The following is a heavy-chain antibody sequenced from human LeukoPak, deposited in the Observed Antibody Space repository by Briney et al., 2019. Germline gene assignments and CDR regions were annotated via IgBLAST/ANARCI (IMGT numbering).Heavy chain of an antibody. CDR2: MRYDGSKK. CDR3: ARAQYSSSSSFDY. V-gene: IGHV3-30*02. CDR1: GFTVSTYG. J-gene: IGHJ4*02. D-gene: IGHD6-6*01. Sequence: PGGSLRLSCAASGFTVSTYGMHWVRQAPGKGLEWVAFMRYDGSKKYYADSVKGRFTISRDNSKNTLYLQMNSLRAEDTAVCYCARAQYSSSSSFDYWGQGTLVTVSS.